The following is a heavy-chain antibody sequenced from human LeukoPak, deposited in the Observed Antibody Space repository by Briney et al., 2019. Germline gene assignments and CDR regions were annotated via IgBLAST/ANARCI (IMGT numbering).Heavy chain of an antibody. Sequence: SEILTSTCSVSGASLPDNCWSSCRQPAGKGLEWIGRMYIYGHTNYNPSLKSRVTMSVDAFKNHFSLQLTSVTAADTALYYCTRDHYAGSHSSFFGRFLPWREKTLVTVSS. CDR2: MYIYGHT. CDR1: GASLPDNC. CDR3: TRDHYAGSHSSFFGRFLP. D-gene: IGHD2-2*01. J-gene: IGHJ5*02. V-gene: IGHV4-4*07.